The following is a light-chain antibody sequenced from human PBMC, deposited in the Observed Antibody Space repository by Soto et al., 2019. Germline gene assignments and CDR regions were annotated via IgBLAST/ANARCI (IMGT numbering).Light chain of an antibody. CDR3: QQYGSSSLT. Sequence: EIVLTQSPGTLSLSPGERATLSCRASQSVSSSYLAWYQQKPGQAPSLLIYGASSRATGIPDRFSGSGSEIDFTLTISRLESEDFAVYYWQQYGSSSLTFGQGTKVEIK. J-gene: IGKJ1*01. CDR1: QSVSSSY. V-gene: IGKV3-20*01. CDR2: GAS.